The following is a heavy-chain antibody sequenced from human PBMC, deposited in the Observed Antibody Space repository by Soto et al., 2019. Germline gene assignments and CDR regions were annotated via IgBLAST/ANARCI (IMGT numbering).Heavy chain of an antibody. CDR1: GFTFSSYA. CDR3: AKVGGTSHPPIPVDY. J-gene: IGHJ4*02. Sequence: EVQLLESGGGWVQPGGSLGLSGEAPGFTFSSYARTGARQPPGKGREWVSPFSGIGGSTYYAHTSTYYADSVKGRFTISRDNSKNTLYLQMNSLRAEDTAVYYCAKVGGTSHPPIPVDYWGQGTLVTVSS. V-gene: IGHV3-23*01. D-gene: IGHD2-2*02. CDR2: FSGIGGSTYYAHTST.